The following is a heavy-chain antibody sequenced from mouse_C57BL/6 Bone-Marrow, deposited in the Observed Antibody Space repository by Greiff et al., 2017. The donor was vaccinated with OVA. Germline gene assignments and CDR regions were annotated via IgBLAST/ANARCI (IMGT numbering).Heavy chain of an antibody. J-gene: IGHJ4*01. CDR3: ARRMRLRRDAMDY. CDR2: IYWDDDK. Sequence: QVTLKVCGPGILQSSQTLSLTCSFSGFSLSTSGMGVSWIRQPSGKGLEWLAHIYWDDDKRYNPSLKSRLTISKDTSRNQVFLKITSVDTADTATYYCARRMRLRRDAMDYWGQGTSVTVSS. D-gene: IGHD2-4*01. CDR1: GFSLSTSGMG. V-gene: IGHV8-12*01.